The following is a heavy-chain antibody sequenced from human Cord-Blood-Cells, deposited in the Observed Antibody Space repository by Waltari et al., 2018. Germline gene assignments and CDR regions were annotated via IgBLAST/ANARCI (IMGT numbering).Heavy chain of an antibody. CDR3: ARGGTGWSSHFDY. J-gene: IGHJ4*02. Sequence: EVQLVESGGGLVQPGGSLRLSCAASGFTFSSYWMSWVRQAPGKGLEWVANIKQDGSEKYYVDSVKGRFTISRDNAKNSLYLQMNSLRAEDTAVYYCARGGTGWSSHFDYWGQGTLVTVSS. CDR1: GFTFSSYW. CDR2: IKQDGSEK. D-gene: IGHD2-15*01. V-gene: IGHV3-7*01.